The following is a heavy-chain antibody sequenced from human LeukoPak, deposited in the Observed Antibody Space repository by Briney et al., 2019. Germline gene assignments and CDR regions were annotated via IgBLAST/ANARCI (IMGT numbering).Heavy chain of an antibody. D-gene: IGHD1-26*01. CDR1: GASFSGYY. CDR2: INHSGST. Sequence: SETLSLTCAVYGASFSGYYWSWIRQSPGKGLEWIGEINHSGSTNYNPSLKSRVTISVDTSKNQFSLKLSSVTAADTAVYYCARRGGSYYRNDYWGQGTLVTVSS. J-gene: IGHJ4*02. CDR3: ARRGGSYYRNDY. V-gene: IGHV4-34*01.